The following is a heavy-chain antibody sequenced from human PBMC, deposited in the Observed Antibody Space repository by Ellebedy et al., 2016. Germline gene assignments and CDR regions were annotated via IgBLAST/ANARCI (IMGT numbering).Heavy chain of an antibody. Sequence: GESLKISCAASGFTFSSYWMSWVRQAPGKGLEWVANMKQDGSEKYYVDSVKGRFSISRDNAKNSLYLQMNSLRAEDTAVYYCAREGTTTPYNFDYWGQGTLVTVSS. D-gene: IGHD4-11*01. CDR2: MKQDGSEK. CDR1: GFTFSSYW. CDR3: AREGTTTPYNFDY. J-gene: IGHJ4*02. V-gene: IGHV3-7*01.